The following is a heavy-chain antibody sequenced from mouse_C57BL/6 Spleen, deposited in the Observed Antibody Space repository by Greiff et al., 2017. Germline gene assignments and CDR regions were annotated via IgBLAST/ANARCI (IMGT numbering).Heavy chain of an antibody. CDR2: ILPGSGST. V-gene: IGHV1-9*01. J-gene: IGHJ3*01. CDR1: GYTFTGYW. CDR3: ARPATGRGFAY. D-gene: IGHD3-1*01. Sequence: VQLQQSGAELMKPGASVKLSCKATGYTFTGYWIEWVKQRPGHGLEWIGEILPGSGSTNYNEKFKGKATFTADPSSNTAYMQLSSLTTEDSAIYYCARPATGRGFAYWGQGTLVTGSA.